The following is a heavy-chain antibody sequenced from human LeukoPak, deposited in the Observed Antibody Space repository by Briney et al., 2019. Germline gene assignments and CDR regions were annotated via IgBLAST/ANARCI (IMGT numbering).Heavy chain of an antibody. CDR3: ARGTTGYNYGYLDY. CDR2: INTDESST. V-gene: IGHV3-74*01. J-gene: IGHJ4*02. Sequence: PGGSLRLSCAAPGFTFSSYWMPWVRHVPGKGLVWVSRINTDESSTTYADSVNGRFTISSDNAKNTLYLQMNSLRAEDTAVYYCARGTTGYNYGYLDYWGQGTLVTVSS. D-gene: IGHD5-24*01. CDR1: GFTFSSYW.